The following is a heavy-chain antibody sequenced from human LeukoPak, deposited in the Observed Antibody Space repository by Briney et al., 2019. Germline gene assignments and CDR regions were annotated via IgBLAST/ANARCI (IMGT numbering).Heavy chain of an antibody. D-gene: IGHD3-10*01. Sequence: GGSLRLSCAASGFTFSSYGMHWVRQAPGKGLEWVAFIRYDGSNKYYADSVKGRFTISRDNSKNTLYLQMNSLRAEDTAVYYCAKGDRYYGSGISYWGQGTLVTVSS. CDR3: AKGDRYYGSGISY. CDR1: GFTFSSYG. V-gene: IGHV3-30*02. CDR2: IRYDGSNK. J-gene: IGHJ4*02.